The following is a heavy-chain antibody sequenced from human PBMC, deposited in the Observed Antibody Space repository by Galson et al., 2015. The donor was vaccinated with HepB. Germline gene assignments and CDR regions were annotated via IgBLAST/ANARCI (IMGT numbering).Heavy chain of an antibody. J-gene: IGHJ4*02. V-gene: IGHV3-7*01. CDR1: GFIFSDFW. CDR2: IKEDGSLK. CDR3: TRVGGGGGGYTTN. D-gene: IGHD1-26*01. Sequence: SLRLSCAASGFIFSDFWMNWIRRTPGKGLQWVAEIKEDGSLKYYVDSVRGRFIISRDNAENSLYLQMNSLRAEDTAVYYCTRVGGGGGGYTTNWGQGTLVTVSS.